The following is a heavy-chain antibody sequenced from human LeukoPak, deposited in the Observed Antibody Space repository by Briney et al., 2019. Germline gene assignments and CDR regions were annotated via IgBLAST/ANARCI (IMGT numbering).Heavy chain of an antibody. CDR1: GYTFTGYY. Sequence: ASVKVSCKASGYTFTGYYMRWVRQAPGQGLEWMGRINPNSGGTNYAQKFQGRVTMTRDTSISTAYMELSRLRSDDTAVYYCAREIDYGDYVRYFDYWGQGTLVTVSS. D-gene: IGHD4-17*01. CDR3: AREIDYGDYVRYFDY. CDR2: INPNSGGT. J-gene: IGHJ4*02. V-gene: IGHV1-2*06.